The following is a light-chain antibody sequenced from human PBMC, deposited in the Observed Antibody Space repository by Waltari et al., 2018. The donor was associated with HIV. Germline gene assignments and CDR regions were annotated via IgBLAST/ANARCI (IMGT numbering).Light chain of an antibody. CDR2: GVN. V-gene: IGLV2-14*01. CDR3: SSYTDSDTLL. CDR1: TTDIGIYDL. J-gene: IGLJ2*01. Sequence: QSALTQPASVSGSPGQSLNISCTGYTTDIGIYDLVSWYQKYPGKAHQLIIYGVNTRPPGISKRFAGSMSSNTASLTISALHGDDEADYYCSSYTDSDTLLFGGGTKLTVL.